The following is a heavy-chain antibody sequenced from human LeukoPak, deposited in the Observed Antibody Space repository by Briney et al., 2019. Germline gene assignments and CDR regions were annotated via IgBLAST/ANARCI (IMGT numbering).Heavy chain of an antibody. CDR3: ARDSGRGAFDI. Sequence: SETLSLTCAVSGYSISSGYYWGWIRPPPGKGLEWIGNIYHSGSTYYNPSLKSRVTISVDTSKNQFSLKLGSVTAADTAVYYCARDSGRGAFDIWGQGTMVTVSS. CDR1: GYSISSGYY. V-gene: IGHV4-38-2*02. D-gene: IGHD3-10*01. J-gene: IGHJ3*02. CDR2: IYHSGST.